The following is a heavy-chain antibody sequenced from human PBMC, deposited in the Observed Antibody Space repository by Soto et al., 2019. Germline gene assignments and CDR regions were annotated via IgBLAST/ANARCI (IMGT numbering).Heavy chain of an antibody. CDR2: IRSKANSYAT. D-gene: IGHD2-8*01. CDR3: TRRGACTNGVCYRFDY. CDR1: GFTFSGSA. V-gene: IGHV3-73*01. Sequence: GGSLRLSCAASGFTFSGSAMHWVRQASGKGLEWVGRIRSKANSYATAYAASVKGRFTISRDDSKNTAYLQMNSLKTEDTAVYYCTRRGACTNGVCYRFDYWGHGTLVTVPQ. J-gene: IGHJ4*01.